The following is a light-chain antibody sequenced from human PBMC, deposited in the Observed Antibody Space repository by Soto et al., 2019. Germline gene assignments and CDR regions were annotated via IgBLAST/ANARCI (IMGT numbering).Light chain of an antibody. CDR1: QTVRNNY. CDR2: DAS. J-gene: IGKJ5*01. V-gene: IGKV3D-20*02. CDR3: QQRLSWPIT. Sequence: EFVLTQSPGTLSLSPGERATLSCRASQTVRNNYLAWYQQKPGQAPRLLIYDASSRATGIPDGFSGGGSGTDFTLPISSLEPEDVAVYYCQQRLSWPITFGQGTRLEIK.